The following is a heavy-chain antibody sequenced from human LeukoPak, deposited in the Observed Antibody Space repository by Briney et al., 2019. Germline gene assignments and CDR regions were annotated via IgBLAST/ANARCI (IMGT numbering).Heavy chain of an antibody. CDR1: GGSISSYY. CDR3: ARSVRSSSGAFDY. V-gene: IGHV4-59*01. D-gene: IGHD6-6*01. Sequence: SETLSLTCTVSGGSISSYYWSWIRQPPGKGLEWIGYIYYSGSTNYNPSLKSRVTISVDTSKNQFSLKLSSVTAADTAVYYCARSVRSSSGAFDYWGRETLVTVSS. CDR2: IYYSGST. J-gene: IGHJ4*02.